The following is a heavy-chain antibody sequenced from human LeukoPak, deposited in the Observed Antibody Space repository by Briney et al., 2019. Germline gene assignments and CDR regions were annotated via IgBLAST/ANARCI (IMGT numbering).Heavy chain of an antibody. J-gene: IGHJ4*02. Sequence: SETLSLTCAVYGGSFSGYYWSWIRQPPGKGLEWIGEINHSGSTNYNPSLKSRVTISVDTSKNQFSLKLSSVTAADTAVYYCARSDIVVVVAAKTSGYFDYWGQGTLVTVSS. CDR2: INHSGST. CDR3: ARSDIVVVVAAKTSGYFDY. CDR1: GGSFSGYY. V-gene: IGHV4-34*01. D-gene: IGHD2-15*01.